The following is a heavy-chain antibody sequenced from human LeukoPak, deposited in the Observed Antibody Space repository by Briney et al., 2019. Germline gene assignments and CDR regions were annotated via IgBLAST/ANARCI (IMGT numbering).Heavy chain of an antibody. D-gene: IGHD6-13*01. CDR2: ISSGSTTI. CDR3: ARGSSSWSADY. J-gene: IGHJ4*02. V-gene: IGHV3-48*04. Sequence: GGSLRLSCTASGFTFSSYSMNWVRQAPGKGLEWVSYISSGSTTIYYADSVKGRFTISRDNAKNSLYLQMNSLRADDTAVYYCARGSSSWSADYWGQGTLVTVSS. CDR1: GFTFSSYS.